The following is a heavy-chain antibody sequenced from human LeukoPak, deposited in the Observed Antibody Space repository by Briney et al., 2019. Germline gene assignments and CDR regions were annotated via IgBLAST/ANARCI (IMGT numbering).Heavy chain of an antibody. V-gene: IGHV3-53*01. CDR2: IYSDNT. J-gene: IGHJ4*02. CDR3: ATDYYVSGSYYRLFY. D-gene: IGHD3-10*01. Sequence: HTGGSLRLSCTVSGFTVSSNSMSWVRQAPGKGLEWVSFIYSDNTHYSDSMKGRFTISRDNAKNTLYLQMNNLRAEDTAIYYCATDYYVSGSYYRLFYWGQGTLVTVSS. CDR1: GFTVSSNS.